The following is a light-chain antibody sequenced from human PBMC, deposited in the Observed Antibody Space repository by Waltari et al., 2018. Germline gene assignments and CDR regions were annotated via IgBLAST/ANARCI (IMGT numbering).Light chain of an antibody. CDR3: QQYNEWPPYT. CDR1: QSVSSD. Sequence: EIVMTQSPATLSVSPGERASLSCRASQSVSSDLAWYQQKPGQAPRLLIYGASTRATGIPDRVSGSGSVTEFTLTISSLQSEDSAIYYCQQYNEWPPYTFGQGTKLEI. CDR2: GAS. V-gene: IGKV3-15*01. J-gene: IGKJ2*01.